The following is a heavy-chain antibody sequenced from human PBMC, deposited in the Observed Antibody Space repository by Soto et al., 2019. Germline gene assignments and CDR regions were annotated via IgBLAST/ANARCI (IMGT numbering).Heavy chain of an antibody. CDR1: GFTFSSYC. D-gene: IGHD3-3*01. J-gene: IGHJ4*02. Sequence: QVQLVESGGGVVQPGRSLRLSCAASGFTFSSYCMHWVRQAPGKGLEWVAVISYDGSNKYYADSVKGRFTISIDNSKNTLYLQMNSLRAEDTAVYYCAKDLTYYDLWSGYYFDYWGQGTLVTVSS. CDR2: ISYDGSNK. CDR3: AKDLTYYDLWSGYYFDY. V-gene: IGHV3-30*18.